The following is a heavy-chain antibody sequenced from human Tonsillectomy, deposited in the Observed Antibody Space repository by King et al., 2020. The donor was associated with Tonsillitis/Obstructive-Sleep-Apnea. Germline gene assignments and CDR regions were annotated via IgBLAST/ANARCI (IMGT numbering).Heavy chain of an antibody. D-gene: IGHD5-18*01. J-gene: IGHJ4*02. CDR2: IYYSGST. V-gene: IGHV4-39*01. CDR3: ARPDTAMVTFDY. CDR1: GASISSSSYY. Sequence: LQLQESGPGLVKPSETLSLTCTVSGASISSSSYYWGWIRQPPGKGLEWIGSIYYSGSTYYNPSLKGRVTISVDTSKNQFSLKLSSVTAADTAVYYCARPDTAMVTFDYWGQGTLVTVSS.